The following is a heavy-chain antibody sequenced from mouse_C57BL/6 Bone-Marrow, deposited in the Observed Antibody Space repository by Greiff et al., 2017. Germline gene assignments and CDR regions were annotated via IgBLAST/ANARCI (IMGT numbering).Heavy chain of an antibody. CDR2: ITPSNGGT. V-gene: IGHV1-53*01. J-gene: IGHJ3*01. D-gene: IGHD3-2*02. CDR1: GYTFTRYW. CDR3: AREGSSGYEETWFAY. Sequence: QVQLKQPGAELVKPGASVKLSCKASGYTFTRYWMHWVKQRPGQGLEWIGNITPSNGGTNINEKFKSKATLTVDKSSSTAYMQLRSLTSEDSAVYYGAREGSSGYEETWFAYWGQGTLVTVSA.